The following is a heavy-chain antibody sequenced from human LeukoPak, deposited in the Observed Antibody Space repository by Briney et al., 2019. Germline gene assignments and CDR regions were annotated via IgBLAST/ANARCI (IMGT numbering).Heavy chain of an antibody. CDR1: GGSFSRYY. V-gene: IGHV4-34*01. J-gene: IGHJ4*03. Sequence: PSGTLSLTCAVSGGSFSRYYWSWIRQSPGKGLEGIAEIDHRGDTNYNPSVKSRVTTSVDTSKNQFSLKVRSLSAADTAVYYCARGATISETGYFDFWGQGTPVTVSS. D-gene: IGHD5-24*01. CDR2: IDHRGDT. CDR3: ARGATISETGYFDF.